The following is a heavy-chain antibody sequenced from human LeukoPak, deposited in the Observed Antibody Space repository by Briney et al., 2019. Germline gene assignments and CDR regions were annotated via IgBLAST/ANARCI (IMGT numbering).Heavy chain of an antibody. CDR2: IYYSGST. CDR3: ARLDMVRGAPFDY. J-gene: IGHJ4*02. D-gene: IGHD3-10*01. CDR1: GGSISSYY. Sequence: PSETLSLTCTVSGGSISSYYRSWIRQPPGKGLEWIGYIYYSGSTNYNPSLKSRVTISVDTSKNQSSLKLSSVTAADTAVYYCARLDMVRGAPFDYWGQGTLVTVSS. V-gene: IGHV4-59*01.